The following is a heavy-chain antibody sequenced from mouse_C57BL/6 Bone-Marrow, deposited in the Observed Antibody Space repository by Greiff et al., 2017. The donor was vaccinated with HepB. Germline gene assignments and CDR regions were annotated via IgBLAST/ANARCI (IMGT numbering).Heavy chain of an antibody. CDR1: GFSLTSYG. Sequence: VQLVESGPGLVQPSQSLSITCTVSGFSLTSYGVHWVRQSPGKGLEWLGVIWSGGSTDYNAAFISRLSISKDNSKSQVFFKMNSLQADDTAIYYCARNPYYYGSSYVDWFAYWGQGTLVTVSA. J-gene: IGHJ3*01. CDR3: ARNPYYYGSSYVDWFAY. V-gene: IGHV2-2*01. CDR2: IWSGGST. D-gene: IGHD1-1*01.